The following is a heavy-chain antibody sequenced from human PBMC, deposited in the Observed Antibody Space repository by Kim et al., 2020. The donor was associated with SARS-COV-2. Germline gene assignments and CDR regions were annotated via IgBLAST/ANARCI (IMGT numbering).Heavy chain of an antibody. Sequence: SETLSLTCTVSGGSISSYYWSWIRQPPGKGLEWIGYIYYSGSTNYNPSLKSRVTISVDTSKNQFSLKLSSVTAADTAVYYCARVSGSYEYYFDYWGQGTLVTVSS. CDR3: ARVSGSYEYYFDY. D-gene: IGHD1-26*01. CDR2: IYYSGST. V-gene: IGHV4-59*08. CDR1: GGSISSYY. J-gene: IGHJ4*02.